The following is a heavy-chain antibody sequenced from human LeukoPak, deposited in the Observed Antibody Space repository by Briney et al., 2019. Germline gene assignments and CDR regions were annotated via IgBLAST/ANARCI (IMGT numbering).Heavy chain of an antibody. CDR1: GGSISSYY. J-gene: IGHJ5*02. CDR3: ARVLGRLLWFGEQTNWFDP. D-gene: IGHD3-10*01. Sequence: SETLSLTCTVSGGSISSYYWSWIRQPPGKGLEWIGYIYYSGSTNYNPSLKSRVTISVDTSKNQFSLKLSFVTAADTAVYYCARVLGRLLWFGEQTNWFDPWGQGTLVTVSS. V-gene: IGHV4-59*12. CDR2: IYYSGST.